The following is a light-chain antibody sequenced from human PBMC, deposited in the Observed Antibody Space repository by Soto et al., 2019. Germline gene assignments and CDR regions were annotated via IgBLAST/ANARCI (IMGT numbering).Light chain of an antibody. V-gene: IGKV1-5*03. CDR2: KAS. J-gene: IGKJ1*01. CDR3: QHYNSYSRT. Sequence: DIQMTQSPSTLSASIGDRVAITCRASDNIGPWVAWYQQKPGKAPKLLIYKASTLETGAPSRFAGSGSGTGFTLTITRPQPDDFATYYCQHYNSYSRTFGQGTKVEV. CDR1: DNIGPW.